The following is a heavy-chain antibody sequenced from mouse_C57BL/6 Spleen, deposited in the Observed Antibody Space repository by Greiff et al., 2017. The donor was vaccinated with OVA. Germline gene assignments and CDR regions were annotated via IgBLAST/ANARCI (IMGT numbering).Heavy chain of an antibody. Sequence: EVKLVESGGGLVKPGGSLKLSCAASGFTFSDYGMHWVRQAPEKGLEWVAYISSGSSTIYYADTVKGRFTISRDNAKNTLFLQMTSLRSEDTAMYYCARTGTGAMDDWGQGTSVTVSS. D-gene: IGHD4-1*01. CDR2: ISSGSSTI. J-gene: IGHJ4*01. V-gene: IGHV5-17*01. CDR3: ARTGTGAMDD. CDR1: GFTFSDYG.